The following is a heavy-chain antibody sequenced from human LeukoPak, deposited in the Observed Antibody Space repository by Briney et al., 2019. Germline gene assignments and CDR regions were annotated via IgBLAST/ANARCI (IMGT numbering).Heavy chain of an antibody. CDR1: GYTFTSYY. CDR3: ARGYCSSTSCYGRRWFDP. CDR2: INPSGGSR. V-gene: IGHV1-46*03. D-gene: IGHD2-2*01. Sequence: ASVKVSWKASGYTFTSYYMHWVRQAPGQGLEWMGIINPSGGSRSYAQKFQGRVTMTRDTSTSTVYMELSSLRSEDTAVYYCARGYCSSTSCYGRRWFDPWGQGTLVTVSS. J-gene: IGHJ5*02.